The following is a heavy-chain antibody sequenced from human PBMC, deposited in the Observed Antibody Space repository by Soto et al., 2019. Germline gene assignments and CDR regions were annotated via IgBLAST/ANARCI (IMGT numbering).Heavy chain of an antibody. CDR1: GGSFSGYY. D-gene: IGHD6-19*01. J-gene: IGHJ4*02. CDR2: INHSGST. V-gene: IGHV4-34*01. CDR3: AREWISQWLVRKPPYYFDY. Sequence: QVQLQQWGAGLLKPSETLSLTCAVYGGSFSGYYWSWIRQPPGKGLEWIAEINHSGSTNYNPSLKSRVTISVDTSKNQFSLKLSSVTAADTAVYYCAREWISQWLVRKPPYYFDYWGQGTLVNVSS.